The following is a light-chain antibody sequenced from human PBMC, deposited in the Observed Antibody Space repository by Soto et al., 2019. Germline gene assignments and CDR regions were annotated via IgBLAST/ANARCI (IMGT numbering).Light chain of an antibody. V-gene: IGKV3-20*01. CDR3: QQYGSSWWT. CDR1: QSVSSSY. CDR2: GAS. J-gene: IGKJ1*01. Sequence: EIVLTQSPGTLSLSPGERATSSCRASQSVSSSYLAWYQQKPGQAPRLLIYGASSRATGIPDRFSGSGSGTDFTLTISRLEPEDFAVYYCQQYGSSWWTFGQGTKVEIK.